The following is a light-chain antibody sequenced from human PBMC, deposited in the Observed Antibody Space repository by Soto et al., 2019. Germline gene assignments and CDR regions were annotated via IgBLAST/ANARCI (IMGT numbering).Light chain of an antibody. CDR1: SSDVGSYNR. J-gene: IGLJ1*01. Sequence: QSVLTQPPSVSGSPGQSVAISCTGTSSDVGSYNRVSWYQQPPGTAPKLMIYDVNNRPSGVPDRFSGSKSGNTASLTISGLQAEDEADYYCSSYTISSTYVFGTGT. CDR3: SSYTISSTYV. CDR2: DVN. V-gene: IGLV2-18*02.